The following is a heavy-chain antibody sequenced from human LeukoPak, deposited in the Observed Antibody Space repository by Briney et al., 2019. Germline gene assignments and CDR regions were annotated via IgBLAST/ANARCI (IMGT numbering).Heavy chain of an antibody. CDR1: GGSIGSYY. J-gene: IGHJ6*03. CDR2: IYTSGST. Sequence: PSETLSLTCTVSGGSIGSYYWSWIRQLAGKGLEWIGRIYTSGSTNYNPSLKSRVTMSVDTSKNQFSLKLSSVTAADTAVYYCARHRRCKQLVRCYYYYYMDVWGKGTTVTVSS. V-gene: IGHV4-4*07. CDR3: ARHRRCKQLVRCYYYYYMDV. D-gene: IGHD6-13*01.